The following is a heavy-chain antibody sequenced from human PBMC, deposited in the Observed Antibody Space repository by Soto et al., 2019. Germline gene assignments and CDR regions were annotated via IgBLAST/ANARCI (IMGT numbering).Heavy chain of an antibody. Sequence: DSVKVSCKASGYTFTSYDINWVRQATGQGLEWMGWMNPNSGNTGYAQKFQGRVTMTRNTSTSTAYMELSSLRSEDTAVYYCARAGWGVVIFQYCMVFWGPGTTVTVS. CDR3: ARAGWGVVIFQYCMVF. CDR2: MNPNSGNT. D-gene: IGHD3-3*01. J-gene: IGHJ6*02. V-gene: IGHV1-8*01. CDR1: GYTFTSYD.